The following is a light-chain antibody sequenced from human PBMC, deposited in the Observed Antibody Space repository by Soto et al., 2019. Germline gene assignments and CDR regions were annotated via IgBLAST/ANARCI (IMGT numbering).Light chain of an antibody. V-gene: IGKV3-11*01. Sequence: EIVLTQSPATLSLSPGERATLSCRASQSVGTSLAWYQQKPGQAPRLLIYDASNRATGIPARFSGSGSGTDFTLTISSLEPEDFALYYCQQRSNWLTFGGGTKVEIK. J-gene: IGKJ4*01. CDR2: DAS. CDR1: QSVGTS. CDR3: QQRSNWLT.